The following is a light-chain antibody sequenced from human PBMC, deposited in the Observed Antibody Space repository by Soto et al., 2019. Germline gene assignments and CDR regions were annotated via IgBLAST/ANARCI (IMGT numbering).Light chain of an antibody. V-gene: IGKV3-15*01. CDR2: GAS. Sequence: EIVMTQSPATLSVSPGERATLSCRASQSVSSNLAWYQQKPGQAPRLLIYGASTRATGIPARFSGSGSGTEFTLTISSLQAEDFAVYYCQHSSTFGQGTKLEIK. J-gene: IGKJ2*02. CDR1: QSVSSN. CDR3: QHSST.